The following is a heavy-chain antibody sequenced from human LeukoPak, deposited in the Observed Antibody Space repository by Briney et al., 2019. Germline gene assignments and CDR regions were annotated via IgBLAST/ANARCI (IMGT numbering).Heavy chain of an antibody. Sequence: ASVKVSCKASGYTFTSYDINWVRQATGQGLEWMGWMNPNSGNTGYAQKFQGRVTMTRSTSISTAYMELSSLRSEDTAVYYCARASSGYYYFDYWGQGTLVTVSS. CDR1: GYTFTSYD. J-gene: IGHJ4*02. V-gene: IGHV1-8*01. CDR2: MNPNSGNT. D-gene: IGHD3-22*01. CDR3: ARASSGYYYFDY.